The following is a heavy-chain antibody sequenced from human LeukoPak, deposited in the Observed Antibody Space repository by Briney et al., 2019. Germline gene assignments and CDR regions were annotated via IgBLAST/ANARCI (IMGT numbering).Heavy chain of an antibody. CDR1: GGSIISSAYY. D-gene: IGHD6-13*01. J-gene: IGHJ4*02. V-gene: IGHV4-30-4*08. Sequence: SETLSLTCTVSGGSIISSAYYWSWIRQPPGKGLEWIGYIYYSGSTYYNPSLKSRVTISLDTSKNQFSLKLSSVTAADTAVYYCARAGIAAAGPIHDYWGQGTLVTVSS. CDR3: ARAGIAAAGPIHDY. CDR2: IYYSGST.